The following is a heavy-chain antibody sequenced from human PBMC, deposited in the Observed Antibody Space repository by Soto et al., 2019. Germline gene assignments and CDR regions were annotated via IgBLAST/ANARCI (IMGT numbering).Heavy chain of an antibody. CDR3: VDSSGYYSYDAFDI. CDR2: IIPILGIA. CDR1: GGTFISYT. V-gene: IGHV1-69*02. J-gene: IGHJ3*02. D-gene: IGHD3-22*01. Sequence: QVQLVQSGAEVKKPGSSVKVSCKASGGTFISYTISGVRQAPGQGLEWMGRIIPILGIANYAQKFQGRVTITADKSTSTAYMELSSLRSEDTAVYYCVDSSGYYSYDAFDIWGQGTMVTVSS.